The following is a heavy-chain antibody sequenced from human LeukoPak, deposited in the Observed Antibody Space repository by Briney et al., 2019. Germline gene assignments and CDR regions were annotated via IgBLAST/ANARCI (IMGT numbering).Heavy chain of an antibody. V-gene: IGHV3-23*01. D-gene: IGHD6-13*01. J-gene: IGHJ4*02. CDR3: ARVIRAAPGKGYFDY. CDR1: GFIFSTYS. Sequence: QPGGSLRLSCATSGFIFSTYSLSWVRQAPGKGLEWASSISGSGGSTCHADSVKGRFTISRDGSKNTLYLQMNSLRAEDTAIYYCARVIRAAPGKGYFDYWGQGTLVTVSS. CDR2: ISGSGGST.